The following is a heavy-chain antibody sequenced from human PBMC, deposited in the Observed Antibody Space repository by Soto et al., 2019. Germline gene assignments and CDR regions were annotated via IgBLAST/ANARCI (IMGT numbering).Heavy chain of an antibody. Sequence: GGSLRLSCVASGFTFSTYAMSWVRQAPGKGLEWVSALTPSGGETFYADSVKGRFTISRDNSMNALYLQMNSLRIEDTAVYYCAHPRGYGVFDAYDIWGQGTMVTVS. J-gene: IGHJ3*02. CDR2: LTPSGGET. CDR1: GFTFSTYA. D-gene: IGHD4-17*01. V-gene: IGHV3-23*01. CDR3: AHPRGYGVFDAYDI.